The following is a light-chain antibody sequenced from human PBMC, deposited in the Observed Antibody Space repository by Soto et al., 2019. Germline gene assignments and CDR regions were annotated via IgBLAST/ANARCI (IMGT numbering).Light chain of an antibody. Sequence: IVLTQSPVTLSLSPWERATPSCRASQSVGSYLAWYQQKPGQAPRLLIYGASSRAAGIPARFSGSGFGTDFTLTISSLEPEDAAVYYCQQRSNWPPITFGQGTRLEIK. V-gene: IGKV3-11*01. J-gene: IGKJ5*01. CDR3: QQRSNWPPIT. CDR2: GAS. CDR1: QSVGSY.